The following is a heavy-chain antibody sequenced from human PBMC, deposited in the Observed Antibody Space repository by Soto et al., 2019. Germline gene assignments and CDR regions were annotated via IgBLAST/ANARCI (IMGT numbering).Heavy chain of an antibody. CDR2: ISGSGGST. V-gene: IGHV3-23*01. CDR1: GDSISAYS. Sequence: PSETLSLTCTVSGDSISAYSWSWVRQAPGKGLEWVSAISGSGGSTYYADSVKGRFTISRDNSKNTLYLQMNSLRAEDTAVYYCAKDLGYYGSGSSPWFDPWGQGTLVTVSS. D-gene: IGHD3-10*01. CDR3: AKDLGYYGSGSSPWFDP. J-gene: IGHJ5*02.